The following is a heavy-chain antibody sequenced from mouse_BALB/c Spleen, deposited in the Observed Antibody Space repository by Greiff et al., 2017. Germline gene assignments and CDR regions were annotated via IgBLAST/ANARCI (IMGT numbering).Heavy chain of an antibody. D-gene: IGHD3-3*01. CDR3: AGKGDGGDY. CDR1: GYTFTSYW. V-gene: IGHV1-69*02. J-gene: IGHJ3*01. Sequence: QVQLQQPGAELVKPGASVKLSCKASGYTFTSYWMHWVKQRPGQGLEWIGEIDPSDSYTNYNQKFKGKATLTVDKSSSTAYMQLSSLTSEDSAVYKSAGKGDGGDYWGQGTLVTVSA. CDR2: IDPSDSYT.